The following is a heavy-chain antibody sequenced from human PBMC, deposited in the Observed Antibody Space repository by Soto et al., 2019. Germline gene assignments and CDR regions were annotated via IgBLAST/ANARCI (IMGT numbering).Heavy chain of an antibody. J-gene: IGHJ6*02. CDR1: GGTFSSNA. CDR3: ARAKFRSGLRFLEWISHHRSHYDMDV. CDR2: IIPVLGTA. V-gene: IGHV1-69*06. Sequence: QVQLVQSGAEVKKPGSSVKVSCKASGGTFSSNAINWVRQAPGQGLEWMGGIIPVLGTADYAQNFQGRLTSTADKSMETAYMELSSLRSEDMAVYYCARAKFRSGLRFLEWISHHRSHYDMDVWGQGTTVTVSS. D-gene: IGHD3-3*01.